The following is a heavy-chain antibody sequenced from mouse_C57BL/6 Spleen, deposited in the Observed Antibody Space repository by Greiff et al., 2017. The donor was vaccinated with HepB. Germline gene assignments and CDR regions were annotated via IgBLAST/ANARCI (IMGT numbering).Heavy chain of an antibody. D-gene: IGHD1-1*01. CDR2: ISSGGSYT. CDR3: ARQEGYYYGCYAMDY. Sequence: EVQRVESGGDLVKPGGSLKLSCAASGFTFSSYGMSWVRQTPDKRLEWVATISSGGSYTYYPDSVKGRFTISRDNAKNTLYLQMSSLKSEDTAMYYCARQEGYYYGCYAMDYWGQGTSVTVSS. CDR1: GFTFSSYG. V-gene: IGHV5-6*01. J-gene: IGHJ4*01.